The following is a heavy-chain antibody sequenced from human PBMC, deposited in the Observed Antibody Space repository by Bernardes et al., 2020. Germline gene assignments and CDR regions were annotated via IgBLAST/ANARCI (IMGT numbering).Heavy chain of an antibody. Sequence: VWSLRLSCAASGFTFSSYDMHWVRQATGKGLEWVSAIGTAGDTYYPGSVKGRFTISRENAKNSLYLQMNSLRAGDTAVYYCARGVRGASYDYWGQGTLVTVSS. V-gene: IGHV3-13*01. CDR2: IGTAGDT. CDR1: GFTFSSYD. CDR3: ARGVRGASYDY. D-gene: IGHD3-10*01. J-gene: IGHJ4*02.